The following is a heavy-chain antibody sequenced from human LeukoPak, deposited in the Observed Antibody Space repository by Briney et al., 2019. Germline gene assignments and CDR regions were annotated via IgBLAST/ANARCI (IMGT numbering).Heavy chain of an antibody. CDR1: GGSISSSSYY. V-gene: IGHV4-39*07. CDR2: IYHSGST. Sequence: SETLSLTCTVSGGSISSSSYYWGWIRQPPGKGLEWIGSIYHSGSTYYNPSLKSRVTISVDTSKNQFSLKLSSVTAADTAVYYCARIAAAVRRGAFDIWGQGTMVTVSS. J-gene: IGHJ3*02. CDR3: ARIAAAVRRGAFDI. D-gene: IGHD6-13*01.